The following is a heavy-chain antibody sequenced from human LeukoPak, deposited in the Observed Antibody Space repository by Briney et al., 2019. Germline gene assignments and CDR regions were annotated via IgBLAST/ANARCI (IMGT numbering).Heavy chain of an antibody. Sequence: PSETLSLTCTVSGGSISSYYWSWLRQPPGKGLEWIGYIYYSGSTNYNPSLKSRVTISVDTSKNQFSLKLSSVTAADTAVYYCARETLNAFDYWGQGTLVTVSS. V-gene: IGHV4-59*01. CDR2: IYYSGST. CDR1: GGSISSYY. J-gene: IGHJ4*02. CDR3: ARETLNAFDY.